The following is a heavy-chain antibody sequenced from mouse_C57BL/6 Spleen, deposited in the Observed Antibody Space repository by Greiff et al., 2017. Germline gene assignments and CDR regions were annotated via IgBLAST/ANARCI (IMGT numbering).Heavy chain of an antibody. V-gene: IGHV1-55*01. D-gene: IGHD2-3*01. CDR3: ARGGSVGGYEGAGFAY. CDR1: GYTFTSYW. J-gene: IGHJ3*01. Sequence: QVQLKHPGAELVKPGASVKMSFQASGYTFTSYWITWLKQRPGQGLEWIGDFYPGSGSPNYNEQFKSKATLTVDTSSSTAYMQLSSLRSEDSAVYYCARGGSVGGYEGAGFAYWGQGTLVTVSA. CDR2: FYPGSGSP.